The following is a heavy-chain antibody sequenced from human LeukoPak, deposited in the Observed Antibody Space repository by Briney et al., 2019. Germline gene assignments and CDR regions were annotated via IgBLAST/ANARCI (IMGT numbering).Heavy chain of an antibody. CDR3: ARDGDSSGYYYYYYMDV. CDR2: INPNSGGT. D-gene: IGHD3-22*01. V-gene: IGHV1-2*02. CDR1: GYTFTSYA. Sequence: ASVKVSCKASGYTFTSYAMNWVRQAPGQGLEWMGWINPNSGGTNYAQKFQGRVTMTRDTSISTAYMELSRLRSDDTAVYYCARDGDSSGYYYYYYMDVWGKGTTVTVSS. J-gene: IGHJ6*03.